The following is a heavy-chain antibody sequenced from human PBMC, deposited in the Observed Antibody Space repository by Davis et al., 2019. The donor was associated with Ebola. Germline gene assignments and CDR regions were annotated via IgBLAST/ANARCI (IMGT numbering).Heavy chain of an antibody. V-gene: IGHV3-30*18. D-gene: IGHD6-13*01. CDR2: ISYDGSNK. Sequence: GESLKIPCAASGFTFCSHGMHWVRQAPGKGLEWVAVISYDGSNKYYADSVKGRFTISRDNSKNTLYLQMNSLRAEDTAVYYCAKETRRYSSSWYGWVDPWGQGTLVTVSS. CDR1: GFTFCSHG. CDR3: AKETRRYSSSWYGWVDP. J-gene: IGHJ5*02.